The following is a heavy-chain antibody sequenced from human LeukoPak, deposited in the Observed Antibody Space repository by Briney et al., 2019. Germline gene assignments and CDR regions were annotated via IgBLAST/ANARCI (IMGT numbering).Heavy chain of an antibody. V-gene: IGHV1-18*01. CDR3: ARDTNWQRDY. CDR1: GYTSTSFG. Sequence: ASVKVSCKASGYTSTSFGIAWVRQAPGQGLEWVGWISTSSDQRRYAHMLQDRVTMTTDTSTSTAYMELRSLRSDDAGVYYCARDTNWQRDYWGQGTLVTVSS. J-gene: IGHJ4*02. D-gene: IGHD6-25*01. CDR2: ISTSSDQR.